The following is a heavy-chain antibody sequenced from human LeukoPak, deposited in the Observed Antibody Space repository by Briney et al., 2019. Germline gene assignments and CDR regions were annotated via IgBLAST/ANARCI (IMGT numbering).Heavy chain of an antibody. D-gene: IGHD5-18*01. CDR3: AKPFGGGYSNSHFDY. CDR2: ISYDGSNK. CDR1: GFTFSSYG. J-gene: IGHJ4*02. Sequence: GGSLRLSCAASGFTFSSYGMHWVRQAPGKGLEWVAVISYDGSNKYYADSVKGRFTISRDNSKSTLYLQMNSLRAEDTAVYYCAKPFGGGYSNSHFDYWGQGTLVTVSS. V-gene: IGHV3-30*18.